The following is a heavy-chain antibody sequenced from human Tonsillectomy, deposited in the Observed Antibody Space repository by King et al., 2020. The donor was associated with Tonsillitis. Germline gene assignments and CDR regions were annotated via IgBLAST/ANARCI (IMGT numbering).Heavy chain of an antibody. J-gene: IGHJ4*02. CDR2: FDPEDGET. CDR3: ATDRETYYAWDY. Sequence: QLVQSGAEVKKPGASVKVSCKVSGYTLTELSMQWVRQAPGKGLEWMGGFDPEDGETISTQKFQGRVTMTEDTSTDTAYMELSSLRSEDTAVYYCATDRETYYAWDYWGQGTLVTVSS. D-gene: IGHD1-26*01. CDR1: GYTLTELS. V-gene: IGHV1-24*01.